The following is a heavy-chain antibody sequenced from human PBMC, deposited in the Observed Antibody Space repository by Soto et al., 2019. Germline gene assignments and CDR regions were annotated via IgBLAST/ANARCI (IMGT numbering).Heavy chain of an antibody. CDR2: IYYSGST. Sequence: QVQLQESGPGLVKPSQTLSLTCTVSGGSISSGGYYWSWIRQHPGKGLEWVGYIYYSGSTYYNPSLKSRVTISVDTSKNQFSLKLSSVTAADTAVYYCATRRGYCSSTSCPYWYFDLWGRGTLVTVSS. CDR3: ATRRGYCSSTSCPYWYFDL. J-gene: IGHJ2*01. D-gene: IGHD2-2*01. CDR1: GGSISSGGYY. V-gene: IGHV4-31*03.